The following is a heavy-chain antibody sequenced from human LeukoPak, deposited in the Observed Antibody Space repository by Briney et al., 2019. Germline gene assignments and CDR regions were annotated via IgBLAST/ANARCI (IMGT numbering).Heavy chain of an antibody. CDR1: GGSISTYY. J-gene: IGHJ3*01. CDR2: IYYSGST. CDR3: ARYCGDDCYSGSHAFDG. V-gene: IGHV4-59*01. D-gene: IGHD2-21*02. Sequence: SETLSLTCTVSGGSISTYYWRWIRQPPGKGLEWVGYIYYSGSTKYNPSLKSRVTISVDTSRKQFSLKLSSVTAADTAVYYSARYCGDDCYSGSHAFDGWGQGTMVTVSS.